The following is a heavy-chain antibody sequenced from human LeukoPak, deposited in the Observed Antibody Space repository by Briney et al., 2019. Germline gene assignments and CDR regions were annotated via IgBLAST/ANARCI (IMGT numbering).Heavy chain of an antibody. D-gene: IGHD3-10*01. J-gene: IGHJ3*02. CDR1: GFTFSSYE. V-gene: IGHV3-21*01. Sequence: PGGSLRLSCAASGFTFSSYEMNWVRQAPGEGLEWVSSINSDSNYIYYADSVQGRFTISRDNAKNSLYLQMNSLRAEDTAVYYCAVAYYYGSGDAFDIWGQGTKVTVSS. CDR3: AVAYYYGSGDAFDI. CDR2: INSDSNYI.